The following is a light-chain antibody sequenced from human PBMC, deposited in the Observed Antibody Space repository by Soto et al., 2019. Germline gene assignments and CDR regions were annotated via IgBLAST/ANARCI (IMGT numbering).Light chain of an antibody. V-gene: IGLV2-14*01. CDR3: SSYTSSSSYV. Sequence: QSALTQPAAVSGSPGQSISISCTGTSSDVGTYNSVSWYQWYPGKAPKLMIHDVSNRPSGVSDRFSGSKSGNTASLTISGLQSEDEADYYCSSYTSSSSYVFGSGTKVTVL. CDR2: DVS. J-gene: IGLJ1*01. CDR1: SSDVGTYNS.